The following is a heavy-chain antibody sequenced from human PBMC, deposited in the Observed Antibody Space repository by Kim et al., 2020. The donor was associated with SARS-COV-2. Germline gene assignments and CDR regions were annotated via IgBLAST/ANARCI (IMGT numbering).Heavy chain of an antibody. CDR2: VHYTGST. V-gene: IGHV4-59*08. CDR1: GGSISGYF. J-gene: IGHJ2*01. Sequence: SQTLSLTCTVSGGSISGYFWSWIRQSPGKGLEWVGYVHYTGSTYYNPSLKSRVTVSGDTSKNQFSLELTSVTAADTAVYYCARHSSIPHVHGSMAAIYWY. D-gene: IGHD2-2*01. CDR3: ARHSSIPHVHGSMAAIYWY.